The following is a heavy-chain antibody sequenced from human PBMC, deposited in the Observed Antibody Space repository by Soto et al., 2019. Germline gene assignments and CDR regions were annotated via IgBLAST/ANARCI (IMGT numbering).Heavy chain of an antibody. CDR3: AHSPPTYYDFWSGYRRYNWFDP. J-gene: IGHJ5*02. V-gene: IGHV2-5*02. CDR2: IYWDDDK. D-gene: IGHD3-3*01. Sequence: QITLKESGPTLVKPTQTLTLTCTFSGFSLSTSGVGVGWIRQPPGKALEWLALIYWDDDKRYSPSLKSRLTRTKDTSNSPRVLTRRNMDPVDTATYYCAHSPPTYYDFWSGYRRYNWFDPWGQGTLVSVSS. CDR1: GFSLSTSGVG.